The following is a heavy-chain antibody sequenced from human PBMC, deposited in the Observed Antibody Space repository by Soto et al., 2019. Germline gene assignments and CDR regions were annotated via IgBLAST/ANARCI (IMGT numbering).Heavy chain of an antibody. Sequence: GGSLRLSCAASGFTFSTYAMEWVRQAPGKGLDWVALISYDGNNKYYADSVRGRFTISRGNSKNTLYLQMNTLRPEDTALYFCARPVEPFYYYGMDVWGQGTTVTVSS. J-gene: IGHJ6*02. CDR1: GFTFSTYA. V-gene: IGHV3-30-3*01. CDR2: ISYDGNNK. CDR3: ARPVEPFYYYGMDV.